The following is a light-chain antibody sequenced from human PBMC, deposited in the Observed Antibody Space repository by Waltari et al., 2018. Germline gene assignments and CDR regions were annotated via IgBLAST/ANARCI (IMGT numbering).Light chain of an antibody. J-gene: IGLJ2*01. CDR3: AAWDDTLNGVL. V-gene: IGLV1-44*01. CDR1: GSNIGART. CDR2: SNN. Sequence: QSVLTQSPSTSGTPGQTVTIFCSGSGSNIGARTVNWYQQLPGTAPKLLIYSNNQRPSGVPDRFSGSKSGSSASQAISRLQSEDEADYYCAAWDDTLNGVLFGGGTKLTVL.